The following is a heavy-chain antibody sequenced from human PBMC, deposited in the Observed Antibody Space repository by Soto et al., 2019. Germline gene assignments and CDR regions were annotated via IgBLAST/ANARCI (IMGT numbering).Heavy chain of an antibody. CDR2: ISAYNGNT. Sequence: QVQLVQSGAEVKKPGASVKVSCKASGYTFTNFGISWVRQAPGQGLEWMGWISAYNGNTNYAQNFQGRVTMTTATTWSAAGMELRSLRSADTAVYYCARGGTPIDSWGPGTLGTVS. CDR3: ARGGTPIDS. D-gene: IGHD3-16*01. V-gene: IGHV1-18*01. J-gene: IGHJ4*02. CDR1: GYTFTNFG.